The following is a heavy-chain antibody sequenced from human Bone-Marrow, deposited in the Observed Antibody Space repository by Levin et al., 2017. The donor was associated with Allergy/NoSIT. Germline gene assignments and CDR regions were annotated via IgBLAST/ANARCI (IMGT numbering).Heavy chain of an antibody. CDR1: GSFITYG. J-gene: IGHJ5*02. V-gene: IGHV1-18*01. Sequence: HGESLKISCQASGSFITYGINWIRQAPGQGLEWMGWMRADNGKTQFAEKFQDRVTMTTDISTSTAYMELRSLKSDDTAVYYCAAGRRAVVVEDWFDPWGQGSLVIVSS. D-gene: IGHD2-15*01. CDR3: AAGRRAVVVEDWFDP. CDR2: MRADNGKT.